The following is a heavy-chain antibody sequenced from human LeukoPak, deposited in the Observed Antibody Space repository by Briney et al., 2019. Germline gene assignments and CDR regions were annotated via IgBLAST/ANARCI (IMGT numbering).Heavy chain of an antibody. Sequence: GASVKVSCKASGYTFTSYYMHWVRQAPGQGLEWMGIINPSGGSTSYARKFQGRVTMTRDTSTSTVYMELSSLRSEDTAVYYCARDVGGNDFWSGYTFHWGQGTLVTVSS. CDR1: GYTFTSYY. J-gene: IGHJ4*02. V-gene: IGHV1-46*01. CDR3: ARDVGGNDFWSGYTFH. CDR2: INPSGGST. D-gene: IGHD3-3*01.